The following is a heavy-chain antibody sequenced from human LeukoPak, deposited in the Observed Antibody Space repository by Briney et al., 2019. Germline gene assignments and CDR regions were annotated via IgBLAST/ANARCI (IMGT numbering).Heavy chain of an antibody. D-gene: IGHD3-22*01. CDR2: ISYDGSNY. Sequence: GGSLRLSCAASGFTFSSYGMHWVRQAPGKGLEWVAVISYDGSNYYYADSVKGRFTISRDNSNNTLYLQMNSLRAEDTAVYYCAKGSRSSGHYSDYWGQGTLVTVSS. V-gene: IGHV3-30*18. CDR3: AKGSRSSGHYSDY. J-gene: IGHJ4*02. CDR1: GFTFSSYG.